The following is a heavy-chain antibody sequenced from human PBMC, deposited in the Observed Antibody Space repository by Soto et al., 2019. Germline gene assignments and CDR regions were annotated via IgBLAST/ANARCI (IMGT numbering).Heavy chain of an antibody. CDR1: GFTFSSYG. CDR3: ARSGSKAVAGADEYFQH. CDR2: IWYDGSNK. J-gene: IGHJ1*01. V-gene: IGHV3-33*01. D-gene: IGHD6-19*01. Sequence: PGGSLRLSCAASGFTFSSYGMHWVRQAPGKGLEWVAVIWYDGSNKYYADSVKGRFTISRDNSKNTLYLQMNSLRAEDTAVYYCARSGSKAVAGADEYFQHWGQGTLVTVSS.